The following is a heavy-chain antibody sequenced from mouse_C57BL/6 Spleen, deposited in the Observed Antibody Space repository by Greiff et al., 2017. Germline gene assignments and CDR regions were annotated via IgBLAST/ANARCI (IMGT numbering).Heavy chain of an antibody. CDR2: INPSSGYT. V-gene: IGHV1-4*01. D-gene: IGHD2-3*01. CDR1: GYTFTSYT. J-gene: IGHJ2*01. Sequence: QVQLQQSGAELARPGASVKMSCKASGYTFTSYTMHWVKQRPGQGLEWIGYINPSSGYTKYNQKFKDKATLTADKSSSTAYMQLSSLTSEDSAVYYCARSVYDGYYVGYWGQGTTLTVSS. CDR3: ARSVYDGYYVGY.